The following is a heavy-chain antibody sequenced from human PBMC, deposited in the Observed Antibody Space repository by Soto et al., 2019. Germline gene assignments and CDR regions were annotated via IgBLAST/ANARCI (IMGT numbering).Heavy chain of an antibody. V-gene: IGHV4-30-4*01. D-gene: IGHD3-10*01. CDR3: ARVARYYSSGSPVRDY. Sequence: PSETLSLTCTVSGGSISSGDYYWSWIRQPPGKGLEWIGYIYYSGSTYYNPSLKSRVTISVDTSKNQFSLKLSSVTAADTAVYYCARVARYYSSGSPVRDYWGQGTLVTVSS. J-gene: IGHJ4*02. CDR1: GGSISSGDYY. CDR2: IYYSGST.